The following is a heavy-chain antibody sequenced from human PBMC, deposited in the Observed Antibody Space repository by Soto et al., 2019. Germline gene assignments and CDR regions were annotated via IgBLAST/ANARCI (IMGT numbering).Heavy chain of an antibody. CDR3: AKHEGYCSSTTCSNFDY. CDR1: GFTFTSYW. Sequence: GESLKISCRGSGFTFTSYWIAWVRQMPGKGLEWMGIIYPGDSDTSYSPSFQGQVTISADKSITTAYLQWSSLKASDTAMYYCAKHEGYCSSTTCSNFDYWGEGTLVTVSS. D-gene: IGHD2-2*01. V-gene: IGHV5-51*01. J-gene: IGHJ4*02. CDR2: IYPGDSDT.